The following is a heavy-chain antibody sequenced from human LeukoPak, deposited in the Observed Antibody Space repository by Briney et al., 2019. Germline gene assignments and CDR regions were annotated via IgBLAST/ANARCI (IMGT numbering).Heavy chain of an antibody. J-gene: IGHJ4*02. CDR2: IYYSGST. Sequence: SETLSLTCTVSGGSISSYYWSWIRQPPGKGLEWIGYIYYSGSTNYNPSFKSRVTISVDTSKNQFSLKLSSVTAADTAVYYCARVGADYYDSSGYYYRPFSKPYYFDYWGQGTLVTVSS. CDR3: ARVGADYYDSSGYYYRPFSKPYYFDY. CDR1: GGSISSYY. V-gene: IGHV4-59*01. D-gene: IGHD3-22*01.